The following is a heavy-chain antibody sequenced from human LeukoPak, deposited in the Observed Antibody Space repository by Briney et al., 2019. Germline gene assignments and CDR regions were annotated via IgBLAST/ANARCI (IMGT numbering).Heavy chain of an antibody. CDR2: IYYSGAT. CDR1: GGSISSYY. J-gene: IGHJ4*02. D-gene: IGHD2-21*01. V-gene: IGHV4-59*01. CDR3: ARSSYCGGDCYPLYFDY. Sequence: SETLSLTCTVSGGSISSYYWSWIRQSPEMGLEWIGSIYYSGATDYNPSLKSRVTISADTSNNQFSLRLRSVTAADTAVYYCARSSYCGGDCYPLYFDYWGQGTLVTVSS.